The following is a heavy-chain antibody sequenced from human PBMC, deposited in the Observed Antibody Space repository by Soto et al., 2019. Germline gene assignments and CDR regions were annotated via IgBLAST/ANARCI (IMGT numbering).Heavy chain of an antibody. CDR3: ESQENYGDYFSSY. J-gene: IGHJ4*02. D-gene: IGHD4-17*01. Sequence: QVQLVQSGAEVKKPGSSVKVSCKASGGTFSSYAISWVRQAPGQGLEWMGGIIPIFGTANYAQKFQGRVAITADESTSTAYMELSSLRSEDTAVYYCESQENYGDYFSSYWGQGTLVTVSS. V-gene: IGHV1-69*01. CDR2: IIPIFGTA. CDR1: GGTFSSYA.